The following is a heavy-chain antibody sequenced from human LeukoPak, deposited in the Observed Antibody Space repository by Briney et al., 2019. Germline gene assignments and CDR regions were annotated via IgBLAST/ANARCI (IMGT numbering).Heavy chain of an antibody. CDR2: IWYEASNK. V-gene: IGHV3-33*01. CDR3: GAASCTRSRYYYCYGMDV. Sequence: GGPLRLSCAASGFTFSSYGMHCVRQAPGKGLEGVAVIWYEASNKCYASTVNGRFTNSRYNSKNTQYQKMNCLRTDNTAVYYWGAASCTRSRYYYCYGMDVWGQGTTVTVSS. CDR1: GFTFSSYG. J-gene: IGHJ6*02. D-gene: IGHD1-1*01.